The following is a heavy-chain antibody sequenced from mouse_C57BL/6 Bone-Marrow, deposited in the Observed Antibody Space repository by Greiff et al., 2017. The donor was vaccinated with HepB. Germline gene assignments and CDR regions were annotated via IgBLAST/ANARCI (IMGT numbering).Heavy chain of an antibody. CDR3: ASYGPWFAY. Sequence: QVQLQQPGAELVKPGASVKLSCKASGYTFTSYWMQWVKQRPGQGLEWIGEIDPSDSDTNYNQKFKGKATLTVDTSSSTAYMQLSSLTSEDSAVYYCASYGPWFAYWGQGTLVTVSA. CDR2: IDPSDSDT. D-gene: IGHD1-1*02. CDR1: GYTFTSYW. V-gene: IGHV1-50*01. J-gene: IGHJ3*01.